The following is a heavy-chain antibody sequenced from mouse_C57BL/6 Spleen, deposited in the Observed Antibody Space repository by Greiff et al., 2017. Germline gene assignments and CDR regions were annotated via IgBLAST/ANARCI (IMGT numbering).Heavy chain of an antibody. CDR1: GYTFTSYW. CDR3: ARGIYYGNYGRYFDV. J-gene: IGHJ1*03. Sequence: QVQLQQPGTELVKPGASVKLSCKASGYTFTSYWMHWVKQRPGQGLGWIGNINPSNGGTNYNEKFKSKATLTVDKSASTAYMQLSSLTSEDSAVYYCARGIYYGNYGRYFDVWGTGTTVTVSS. CDR2: INPSNGGT. V-gene: IGHV1-53*01. D-gene: IGHD2-1*01.